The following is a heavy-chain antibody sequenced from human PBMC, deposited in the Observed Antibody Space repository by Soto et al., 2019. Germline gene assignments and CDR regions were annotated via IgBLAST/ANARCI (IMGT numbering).Heavy chain of an antibody. D-gene: IGHD5-18*01. J-gene: IGHJ5*02. CDR3: ARGGYSYEFDP. CDR2: IYYTGST. Sequence: QVQLQESGPGLVKPSQTVSLTCTVSGGSIRSGGYSWSWVRQHPGKGLEWIGYIYYTGSTHYNPARKSRVTISVDPSKNQFSLKLNSVTAADTAVYYCARGGYSYEFDPWVQGTMVTVSS. V-gene: IGHV4-31*03. CDR1: GGSIRSGGYS.